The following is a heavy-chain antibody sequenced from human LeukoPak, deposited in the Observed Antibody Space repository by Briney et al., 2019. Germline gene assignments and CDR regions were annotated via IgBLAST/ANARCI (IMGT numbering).Heavy chain of an antibody. CDR3: AADLYSSSSSYYYYMDV. D-gene: IGHD6-6*01. Sequence: ASVKVSCKASGYTFTSYDINWVRQATGQGLEWMGWMNPNSGNTGYAQKFRGRVTMTRNTSISTAYMELSSLRSEDTAVYYCAADLYSSSSSYYYYMDVWGKGTTVTVSS. CDR1: GYTFTSYD. V-gene: IGHV1-8*01. CDR2: MNPNSGNT. J-gene: IGHJ6*03.